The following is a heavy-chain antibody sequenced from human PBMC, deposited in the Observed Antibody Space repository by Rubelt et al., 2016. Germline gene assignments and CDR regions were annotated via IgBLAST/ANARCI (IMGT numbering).Heavy chain of an antibody. Sequence: EVQLVQSGAEVKKPGESLKISCQGTGYSSSPYWINWLRQMPGKGLEWMGVIDPGDPDTRYCPSFQGQVTISADKSISTAYLQWSSLKASDTAMYYCARIVMITFGGVNWFDPWGQGTLVTVSS. J-gene: IGHJ5*02. CDR2: IDPGDPDT. D-gene: IGHD3-16*01. CDR3: ARIVMITFGGVNWFDP. V-gene: IGHV5-51*01. CDR1: GYSSSPYW.